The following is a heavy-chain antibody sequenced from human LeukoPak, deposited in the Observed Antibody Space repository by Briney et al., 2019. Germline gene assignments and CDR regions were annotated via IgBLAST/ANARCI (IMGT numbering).Heavy chain of an antibody. Sequence: ASVKVSCKTSGYTFSSFDVIWVRQATGQGLEWIGWMNPNSLNTGYAQKFQGRVTMTRDTSTSTVYMELSSLRSEDTAVYYCASERLADYYDSSGYVLDYWGQGTLVTVSS. V-gene: IGHV1-8*01. J-gene: IGHJ4*02. CDR1: GYTFSSFD. CDR2: MNPNSLNT. D-gene: IGHD3-22*01. CDR3: ASERLADYYDSSGYVLDY.